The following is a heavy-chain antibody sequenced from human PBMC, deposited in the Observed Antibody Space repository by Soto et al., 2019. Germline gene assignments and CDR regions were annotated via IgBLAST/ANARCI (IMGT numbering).Heavy chain of an antibody. V-gene: IGHV1-46*01. CDR2: INPSGGST. J-gene: IGHJ3*02. D-gene: IGHD6-19*01. CDR3: ARDVGGVAGTKDAFDI. Sequence: ASVKVSCKASGYSFTSYYMHWVRQAPGQGLEWMGIINPSGGSTRYAQKFQDRVTITSDTSTSTLYMEMSSLRSEDTAVYYCARDVGGVAGTKDAFDIWGQGTMVTASS. CDR1: GYSFTSYY.